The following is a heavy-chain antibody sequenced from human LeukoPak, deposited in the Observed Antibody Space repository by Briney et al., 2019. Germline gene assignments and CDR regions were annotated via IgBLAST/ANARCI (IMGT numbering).Heavy chain of an antibody. J-gene: IGHJ4*02. CDR3: ARDPNFWSGRNDY. V-gene: IGHV1-69*04. CDR2: IIPILGIA. CDR1: GGTFSSYT. D-gene: IGHD3-3*01. Sequence: ASVKVSCKASGGTFSSYTISWVRQAPGQGLEGMGRIIPILGIANYAQKFQGRVTITADKSTSTAYMELSSLRSEDTAVYYCARDPNFWSGRNDYWGQGTLVTVSS.